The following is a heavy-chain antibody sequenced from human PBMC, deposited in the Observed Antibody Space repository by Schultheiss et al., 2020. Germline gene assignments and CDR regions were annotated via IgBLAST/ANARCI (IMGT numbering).Heavy chain of an antibody. J-gene: IGHJ6*02. V-gene: IGHV3-30-3*01. CDR2: ISYDGSNK. D-gene: IGHD3-10*01. Sequence: GGSLRLSCAASGFTFSSYAMHWVRQAPGKGLEWVAVISYDGSNKYYADSVKGRFTISRDNSKNTLYLQMNSLRAEDTAVYYCAHWDYYGSGTGTPHYYGMDVWGQGTTVTVSS. CDR1: GFTFSSYA. CDR3: AHWDYYGSGTGTPHYYGMDV.